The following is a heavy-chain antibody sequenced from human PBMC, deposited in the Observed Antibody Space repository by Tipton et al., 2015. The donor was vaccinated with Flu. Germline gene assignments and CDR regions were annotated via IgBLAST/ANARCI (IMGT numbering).Heavy chain of an antibody. CDR3: ARDNHFSMDV. V-gene: IGHV4-59*01. CDR2: IYYSGST. D-gene: IGHD1-14*01. CDR1: GGSISSYY. J-gene: IGHJ6*02. Sequence: TLSLTCSVSGGSISSYYWTWIRQPPGKGLEWIGYIYYSGSTNYNPSLKSRVTISVDTSKNQFSLKLSSVTAADTAVYYCARDNHFSMDVWGQGTTVTVS.